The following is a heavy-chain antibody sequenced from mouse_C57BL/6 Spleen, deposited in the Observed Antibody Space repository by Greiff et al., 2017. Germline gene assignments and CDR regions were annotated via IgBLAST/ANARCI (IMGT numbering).Heavy chain of an antibody. CDR2: IWGDGST. V-gene: IGHV2-3*01. CDR1: GFSLTSYG. D-gene: IGHD2-4*01. J-gene: IGHJ4*01. Sequence: VQLQQSGPGLVAPSQSLSITCTVSGFSLTSYGVSWVRQPPGKGLEWLGVIWGDGSTNYQSALISRLSNSKDNSKSQVFLKLNSLQTDDTTTYYCAKPEYDYGSDYYAMDYWGQGTSVTVSS. CDR3: AKPEYDYGSDYYAMDY.